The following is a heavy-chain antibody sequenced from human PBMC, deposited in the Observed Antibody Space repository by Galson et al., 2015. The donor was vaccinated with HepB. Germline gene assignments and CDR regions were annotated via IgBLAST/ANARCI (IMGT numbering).Heavy chain of an antibody. CDR1: GGSISSRNW. D-gene: IGHD3-22*01. J-gene: IGHJ4*02. Sequence: ETLSLTCAVSGGSISSRNWWSWVRQPPGKGLEWIGEINHSGSTNYNPSLKSRVTISVDKSKNQFSLNLSSVTAADTAVYYCARERAVLTRYFDYWGQGTLVTVSS. V-gene: IGHV4-4*02. CDR3: ARERAVLTRYFDY. CDR2: INHSGST.